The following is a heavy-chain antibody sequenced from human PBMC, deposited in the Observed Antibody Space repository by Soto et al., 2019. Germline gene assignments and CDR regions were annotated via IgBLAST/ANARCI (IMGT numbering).Heavy chain of an antibody. V-gene: IGHV3-21*04. D-gene: IGHD2-21*02. Sequence: GVSLRLACAGSGFPSSRYSMNGVRQAPGKGLEWVSSISSTTNYIYYGDSMKGRFTISRDNAKNSLYLELSSLKSEDTAVYYCALGCAGDCYSKLGDHWGPGNLVTVSS. CDR2: ISSTTNYI. CDR3: ALGCAGDCYSKLGDH. J-gene: IGHJ4*02. CDR1: GFPSSRYS.